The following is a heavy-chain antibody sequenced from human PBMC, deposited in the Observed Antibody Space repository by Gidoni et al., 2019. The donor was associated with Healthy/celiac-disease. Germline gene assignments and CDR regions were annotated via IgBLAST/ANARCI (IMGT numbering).Heavy chain of an antibody. J-gene: IGHJ6*02. CDR2: IVPIFGTA. Sequence: QVQLVQSGAEVKKPGSSVKVSCKASGGTFSSYAIRWVRQAPGQGLEWMGGIVPIFGTANYAQKFQGRVTITADESTSTAYMELSSLRSEDTAVYYCARGYSNPDYYYYGMDVWGQGTTVTVSS. CDR1: GGTFSSYA. V-gene: IGHV1-69*01. D-gene: IGHD4-4*01. CDR3: ARGYSNPDYYYYGMDV.